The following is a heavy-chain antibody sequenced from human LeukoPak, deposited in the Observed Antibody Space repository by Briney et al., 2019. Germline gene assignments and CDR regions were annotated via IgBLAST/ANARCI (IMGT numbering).Heavy chain of an antibody. CDR2: ITSGGSYI. Sequence: GGSLRLSCAASGFTFSDYYMSWIRQAPGKGLEWVSSITSGGSYIYYADSLKGRFTISRDDAKNSLYLQMNSLRVEDTAVYYCARDIYDFLTGYSGFDYWGQGTLVTVSS. J-gene: IGHJ4*02. V-gene: IGHV3-11*04. CDR3: ARDIYDFLTGYSGFDY. CDR1: GFTFSDYY. D-gene: IGHD3-9*01.